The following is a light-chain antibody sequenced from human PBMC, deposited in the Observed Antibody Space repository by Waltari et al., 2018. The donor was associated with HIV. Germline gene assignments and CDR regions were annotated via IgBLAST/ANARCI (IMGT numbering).Light chain of an antibody. V-gene: IGKV1-9*01. CDR1: QGISTS. J-gene: IGKJ4*01. CDR3: QQLYTFPLS. Sequence: VTITCRASQGISTSLAWYQQRPGEAPRLLIYDASTLQRGVPSRFSGIASGTRFTLTISGLQHDDLAIYFCQQLYTFPLSFGGGTKVE. CDR2: DAS.